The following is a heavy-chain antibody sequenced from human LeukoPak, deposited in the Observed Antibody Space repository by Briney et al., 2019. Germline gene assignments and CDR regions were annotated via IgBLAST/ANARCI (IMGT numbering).Heavy chain of an antibody. Sequence: SETLSLTCTVSGGSISSYYWSWIRQPPGKGLEWIGYIYYSGSTNYDPSLKSRVTISVDTSKNQFSLKLSSVTAADTAVYYCARDRAVAGIDYWGQGTLVTVSS. CDR1: GGSISSYY. CDR2: IYYSGST. V-gene: IGHV4-59*01. J-gene: IGHJ4*02. CDR3: ARDRAVAGIDY. D-gene: IGHD6-19*01.